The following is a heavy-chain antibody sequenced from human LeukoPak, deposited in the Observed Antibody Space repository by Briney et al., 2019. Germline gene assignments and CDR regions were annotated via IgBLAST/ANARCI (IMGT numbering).Heavy chain of an antibody. D-gene: IGHD3-16*01. J-gene: IGHJ3*02. Sequence: GGSLRLSCAASGFTFSDYYMSWIRQAPGKGLEWVSYISSSGSTIYYADSVKGRFTISRDNAKNTLYLQMNSLRAEDTAVYYCTRRGAASDAFDIWGQGTMVTVSS. CDR2: ISSSGSTI. CDR1: GFTFSDYY. V-gene: IGHV3-11*04. CDR3: TRRGAASDAFDI.